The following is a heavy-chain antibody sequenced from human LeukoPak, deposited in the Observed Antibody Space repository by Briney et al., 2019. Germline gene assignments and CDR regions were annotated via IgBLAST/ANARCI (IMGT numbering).Heavy chain of an antibody. J-gene: IGHJ3*02. CDR1: GFTFDDYG. Sequence: GGSLRLSFAASGFTFDDYGMSWVRQAPGKGLEWVSGINWNGGSTGYADSVKGRFTISRDNAKNSLYLQMNSLRAEDTALYYCAKQLGYCSGGSCFDAFDIWGQGTMVTVSS. CDR2: INWNGGST. CDR3: AKQLGYCSGGSCFDAFDI. V-gene: IGHV3-20*03. D-gene: IGHD2-15*01.